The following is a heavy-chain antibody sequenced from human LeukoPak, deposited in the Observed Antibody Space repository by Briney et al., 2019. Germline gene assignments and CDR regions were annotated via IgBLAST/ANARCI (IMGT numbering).Heavy chain of an antibody. Sequence: PGGSLRLSCAASGFTFSNYNMNWVRQAPGKGLECVSSISSSSSNIYYADSVKGRFTISRDNAKNSLYLQINSLRAEDTAVYYCAGAETYYYDSSGYYYVYWGQGTLVTVS. CDR2: ISSSSSNI. J-gene: IGHJ4*02. D-gene: IGHD3-22*01. CDR3: AGAETYYYDSSGYYYVY. V-gene: IGHV3-21*01. CDR1: GFTFSNYN.